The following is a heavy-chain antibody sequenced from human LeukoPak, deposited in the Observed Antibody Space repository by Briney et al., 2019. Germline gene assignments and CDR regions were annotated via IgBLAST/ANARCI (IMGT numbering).Heavy chain of an antibody. CDR3: ARARIDY. CDR1: GFSFRNSW. J-gene: IGHJ4*02. CDR2: IRQDGNEI. D-gene: IGHD1-14*01. Sequence: PGGSLRLSCAASGFSFRNSWMSWVRQAPGKGLEWVDNIRQDGNEIYYMDSVKGRFTISRDNAKNSLHLLMNSLIAEDTAMYYCARARIDYWGQGTLVTVSS. V-gene: IGHV3-7*04.